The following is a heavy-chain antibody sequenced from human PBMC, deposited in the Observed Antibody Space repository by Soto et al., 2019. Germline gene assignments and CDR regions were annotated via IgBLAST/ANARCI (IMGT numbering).Heavy chain of an antibody. V-gene: IGHV1-69*01. CDR2: IIPIFGTA. CDR3: ASFQPIEERLYGSRWYEDYCYGMDV. CDR1: GGTFSSYA. D-gene: IGHD6-13*01. Sequence: VQLVQSGAEVKKPGSSVKVSCKASGGTFSSYAISWVRQAPGQGLEWMGGIIPIFGTANYAQKFQGRVTITADESSVTAYMELSSLRSEDTAVYYCASFQPIEERLYGSRWYEDYCYGMDVWGQGTTVTVSS. J-gene: IGHJ6*02.